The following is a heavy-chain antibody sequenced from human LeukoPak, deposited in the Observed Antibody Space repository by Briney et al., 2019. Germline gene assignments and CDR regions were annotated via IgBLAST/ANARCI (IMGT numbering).Heavy chain of an antibody. Sequence: GGSLRLSCAASGFTFSSYAMTWVRQAPGKGLVWISALHSGGHTFYADSVRGRFTISRDISKNTLYLQMNDLGAEDTALYYCVRGLSGVSSWYFDLWGRGTLVSVSS. J-gene: IGHJ2*01. CDR2: LHSGGHT. V-gene: IGHV3-23*01. D-gene: IGHD7-27*01. CDR3: VRGLSGVSSWYFDL. CDR1: GFTFSSYA.